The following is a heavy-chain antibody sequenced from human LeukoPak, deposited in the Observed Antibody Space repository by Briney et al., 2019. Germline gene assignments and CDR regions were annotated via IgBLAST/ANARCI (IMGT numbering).Heavy chain of an antibody. V-gene: IGHV3-53*04. CDR2: IYSGGST. CDR3: ARENDYGGPDY. J-gene: IGHJ4*02. CDR1: GFTVSSNY. D-gene: IGHD4-23*01. Sequence: PGGSLRLSCAASGFTVSSNYMSWVRQAPGKGLEWVSVIYSGGSTYYADSVKGRLTISRHNSKNTLYLQMNSLRAEDTAVYYCARENDYGGPDYWGQGTLVTVSS.